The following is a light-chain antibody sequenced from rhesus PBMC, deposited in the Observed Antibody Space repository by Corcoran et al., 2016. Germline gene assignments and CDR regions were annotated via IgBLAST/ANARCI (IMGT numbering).Light chain of an antibody. Sequence: DIQMTQSPSSLSASVGDSVTITCRAIQGINKNLAWYQLQPGKVPKLLIYFALTLQNGVPSRFSGSGSGTDFTLPIYVLQPEDFAPYFCQRGYGTPFAFGPGTKLDIK. J-gene: IGKJ3*01. V-gene: IGKV1-25*01. CDR1: QGINKN. CDR2: FAL. CDR3: QRGYGTPFA.